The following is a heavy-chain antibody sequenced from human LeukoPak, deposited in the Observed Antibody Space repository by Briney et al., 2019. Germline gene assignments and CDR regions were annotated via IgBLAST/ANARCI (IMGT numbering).Heavy chain of an antibody. CDR3: AYDFWSGPSDY. J-gene: IGHJ4*02. CDR1: GFIFSSYS. D-gene: IGHD3-3*01. V-gene: IGHV3-21*01. Sequence: GGSLRLSCAASGFIFSSYSMNWVRLAPGKGLEWVSSICSSSSYIYYADSVKGRFTISRDNAKNSLYLQMNSLRAEDTAVYYCAYDFWSGPSDYWGQGTLVTVSS. CDR2: ICSSSSYI.